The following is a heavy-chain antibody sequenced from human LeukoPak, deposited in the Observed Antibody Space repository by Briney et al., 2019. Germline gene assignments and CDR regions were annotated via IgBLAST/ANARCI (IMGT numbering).Heavy chain of an antibody. V-gene: IGHV4-59*01. J-gene: IGHJ4*02. CDR3: ARQLERRYYFDY. CDR1: GGSISSYY. CDR2: IYYSGST. D-gene: IGHD1-1*01. Sequence: SETLSLTCTVSGGSISSYYWSWIRQPPGTRLEWIGYIYYSGSTNYNPSPKSRVTISVDTSKNQFSLKLSSVTAADTAVYYCARQLERRYYFDYWGQGTLVTVSS.